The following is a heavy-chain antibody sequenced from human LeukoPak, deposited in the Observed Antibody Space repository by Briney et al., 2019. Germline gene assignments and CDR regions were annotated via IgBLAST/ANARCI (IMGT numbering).Heavy chain of an antibody. CDR2: ISSSSSYI. CDR3: ARGSGYDYYHGMDV. Sequence: PGGSLRLSCAASGFTFSSYSMNWVRQAPGKGLEWVSSISSSSSYIYYADSVKGRFTISRDNAKNSLYLQMNSLRAEDTAVYYCARGSGYDYYHGMDVWGQGTTVTVSS. CDR1: GFTFSSYS. V-gene: IGHV3-21*01. D-gene: IGHD3-22*01. J-gene: IGHJ6*02.